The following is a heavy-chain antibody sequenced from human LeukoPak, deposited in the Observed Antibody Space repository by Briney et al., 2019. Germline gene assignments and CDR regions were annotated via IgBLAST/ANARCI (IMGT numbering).Heavy chain of an antibody. CDR1: GFTFSSYW. CDR3: ARFTPRRVTTFGGGYFDY. CDR2: IKQDGSEK. J-gene: IGHJ4*02. D-gene: IGHD3-16*01. V-gene: IGHV3-7*01. Sequence: GGSLRLSCAASGFTFSSYWMSWVRQAPGKGLEWVANIKQDGSEKYYVDSVKGRFTISRDNAKNSLYLQMNSLRAEDTAVYYCARFTPRRVTTFGGGYFDYWGQGTLVTVSS.